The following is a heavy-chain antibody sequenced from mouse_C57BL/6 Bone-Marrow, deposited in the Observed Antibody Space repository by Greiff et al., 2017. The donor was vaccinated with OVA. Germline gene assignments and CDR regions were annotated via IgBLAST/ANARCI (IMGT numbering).Heavy chain of an antibody. CDR1: GFTFSDYS. Sequence: EVKLMESGGGLVQPGGSLKLSCAASGFTFSDYSMYWVRQTPEKRLEWVAYISNGGGSTYYPDTVKGRCTISRDNAKNTLYLQMSRLKAEDTAMYYCARHGGYYGNYEAWFAYWGQGTLVTVSA. CDR3: ARHGGYYGNYEAWFAY. D-gene: IGHD2-1*01. CDR2: ISNGGGST. V-gene: IGHV5-12*01. J-gene: IGHJ3*01.